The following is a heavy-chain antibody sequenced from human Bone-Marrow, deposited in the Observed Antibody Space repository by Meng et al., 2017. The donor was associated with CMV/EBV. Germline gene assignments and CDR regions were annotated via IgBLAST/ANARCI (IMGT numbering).Heavy chain of an antibody. CDR1: GYIFTGSY. J-gene: IGHJ4*02. Sequence: ASVKVSCKASGYIFTGSYIHWVRQAPGQGLEWMGWINPNNGVTNYAQKFQGRVTMTRDTPINTVYMDLSGLRSDDTAVYYCARVIRPYSNGWFALAYWGQGNLV. D-gene: IGHD6-19*01. CDR2: INPNNGVT. CDR3: ARVIRPYSNGWFALAY. V-gene: IGHV1-2*02.